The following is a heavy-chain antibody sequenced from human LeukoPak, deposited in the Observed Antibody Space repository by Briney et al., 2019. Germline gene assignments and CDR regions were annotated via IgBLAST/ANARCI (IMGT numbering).Heavy chain of an antibody. J-gene: IGHJ5*02. CDR2: INPSGSSA. CDR1: GYSFTSYY. Sequence: SVKVSCKASGYSFTSYYMHWVRQAPGQGLEWMGFINPSGSSAAYAQKFQGRLTMTRDMFTSTDYMELTSLTSDDTAVYYCARDNSVGETAWWFDPWGQGTLVTVSS. CDR3: ARDNSVGETAWWFDP. D-gene: IGHD1-26*01. V-gene: IGHV1-46*01.